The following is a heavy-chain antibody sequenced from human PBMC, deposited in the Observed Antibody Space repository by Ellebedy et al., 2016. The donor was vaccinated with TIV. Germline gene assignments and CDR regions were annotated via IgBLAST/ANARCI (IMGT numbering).Heavy chain of an antibody. V-gene: IGHV1-69*13. Sequence: AASVKVSCKASGGTFSSYAISWVRQAPGQGLEWMGGIIPIFGTANYAQKFQGRVTITADESTSTAYMELSSLRSEDTAVYYCAQVRMGLYGDYDWFDPWGQGTLVTVSS. CDR2: IIPIFGTA. CDR3: AQVRMGLYGDYDWFDP. D-gene: IGHD4-17*01. CDR1: GGTFSSYA. J-gene: IGHJ5*02.